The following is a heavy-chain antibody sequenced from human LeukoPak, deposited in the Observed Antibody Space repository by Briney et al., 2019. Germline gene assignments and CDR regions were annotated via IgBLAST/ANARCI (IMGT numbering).Heavy chain of an antibody. D-gene: IGHD5-12*01. CDR3: ARGQGYDNPFDY. J-gene: IGHJ4*02. CDR2: IYYSGST. V-gene: IGHV4-39*07. CDR1: GGSISSSSYY. Sequence: SETLSLTCTVSGGSISSSSYYWGWIRQPPGKGLEWIGSIYYSGSTYYNPSLKSRVTISIDTSKNQFSLKLSSVTAADTAVYYCARGQGYDNPFDYWGQGTLVTVSS.